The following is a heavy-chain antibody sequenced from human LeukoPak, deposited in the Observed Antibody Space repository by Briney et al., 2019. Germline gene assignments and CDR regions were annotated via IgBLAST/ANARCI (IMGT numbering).Heavy chain of an antibody. J-gene: IGHJ4*02. D-gene: IGHD6-19*01. CDR3: AKARSGWYGFDY. V-gene: IGHV3-23*01. Sequence: GGSLRLSCAASGFTYSSYAMSWVRQAPGKGLEWVSGIRGSGGTTYHADSVKGRFSISRDNSKNTLYLQMNSLRAADTAVYYCAKARSGWYGFDYWGQGTLVTVSS. CDR1: GFTYSSYA. CDR2: IRGSGGTT.